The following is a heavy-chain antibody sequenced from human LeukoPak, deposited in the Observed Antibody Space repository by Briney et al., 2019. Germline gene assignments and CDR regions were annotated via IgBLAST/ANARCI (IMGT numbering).Heavy chain of an antibody. V-gene: IGHV1-2*02. D-gene: IGHD4-17*01. CDR2: INPNSGGT. CDR3: GTTVTQSLYYYYGMDV. Sequence: ASVKVSCKASGYTFTGYYMHWVRQAPGQGLEWMGWINPNSGGTNYAQKFQGRVTMTRDTSISTAYMELSRLRSDDTAVYYCGTTVTQSLYYYYGMDVWGQGTTVTVSS. CDR1: GYTFTGYY. J-gene: IGHJ6*02.